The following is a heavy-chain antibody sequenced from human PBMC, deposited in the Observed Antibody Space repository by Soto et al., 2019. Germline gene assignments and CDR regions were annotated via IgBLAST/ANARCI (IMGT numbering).Heavy chain of an antibody. J-gene: IGHJ6*03. CDR1: GGSISSGGYY. CDR3: ARGTHDGLGRYYMDV. D-gene: IGHD3-10*01. Sequence: QVQLQESGPGLVKPSQTLSLTRTVSGGSISSGGYYWSWIRQHPGKGLEWIGYIYYSGSTYYNPSLKSRVTISVDTSKNQFSLKLSSVTAADTAVYYCARGTHDGLGRYYMDVWGKGTTVTVSS. CDR2: IYYSGST. V-gene: IGHV4-31*03.